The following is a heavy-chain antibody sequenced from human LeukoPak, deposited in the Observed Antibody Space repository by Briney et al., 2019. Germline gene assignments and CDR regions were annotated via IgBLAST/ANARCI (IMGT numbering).Heavy chain of an antibody. CDR1: GFTFSSYG. D-gene: IGHD3-22*01. J-gene: IGHJ4*02. V-gene: IGHV3-30*18. CDR2: ISYDGSNK. CDR3: AKDYGQVHYYDSSGYYDY. Sequence: GESLKISCAASGFTFSSYGMHWVRQAPGKGLEWVAVISYDGSNKYYADSVKGRFTISRDNSKNTLYLQMNSLRAEDTAVYYCAKDYGQVHYYDSSGYYDYWGQGTLVTVSS.